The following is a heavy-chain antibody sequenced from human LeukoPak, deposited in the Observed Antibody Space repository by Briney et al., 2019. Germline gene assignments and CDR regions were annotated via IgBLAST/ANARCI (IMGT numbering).Heavy chain of an antibody. Sequence: GGSLRLSCAASGFTFSSYAMSWVRQAPGKGLEWVSAISGSGGSTYYADSMKGRFTISRDNSKNTLYLQMNSLRAEDTAVYYCAKARYGDYVNPGVDYWGQGTLVTVSS. V-gene: IGHV3-23*01. J-gene: IGHJ4*02. CDR2: ISGSGGST. CDR1: GFTFSSYA. D-gene: IGHD4-17*01. CDR3: AKARYGDYVNPGVDY.